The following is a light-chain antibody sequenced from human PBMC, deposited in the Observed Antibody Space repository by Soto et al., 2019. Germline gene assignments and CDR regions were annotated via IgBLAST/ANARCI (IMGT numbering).Light chain of an antibody. CDR1: SSDVGSYNR. Sequence: QSALTQPPSVSGSPGQSVTISCTGTSSDVGSYNRVSWYQQPPGTAPKLMIYEVSNRPSGVPDRFSGSKSGNTASLIISGLQAEDEADYYCSSYSCTSTYVFGTGTKVTVL. J-gene: IGLJ1*01. CDR2: EVS. CDR3: SSYSCTSTYV. V-gene: IGLV2-18*02.